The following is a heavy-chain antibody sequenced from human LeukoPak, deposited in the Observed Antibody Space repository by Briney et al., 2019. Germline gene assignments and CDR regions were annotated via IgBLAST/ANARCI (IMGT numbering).Heavy chain of an antibody. CDR2: INPNTGNT. D-gene: IGHD6-13*01. V-gene: IGHV1-2*02. CDR3: ARVFSSSWYAFWFDP. J-gene: IGHJ5*02. CDR1: RYTFTDYY. Sequence: GASVKVSCRASRYTFTDYYMHWVRQAPGQGLEWMGWINPNTGNTKYAQKFQGRVSITRDTSISTGYMELRGLKSDDTAVYYCARVFSSSWYAFWFDPWGQGTLVTVSS.